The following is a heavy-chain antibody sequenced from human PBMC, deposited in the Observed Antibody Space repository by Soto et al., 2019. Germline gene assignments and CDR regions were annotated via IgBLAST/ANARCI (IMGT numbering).Heavy chain of an antibody. CDR3: AREDVTETHNWFDP. D-gene: IGHD2-21*02. Sequence: SETLSLTCTVSGGSVSSGSYYWSWIRQPPGKGLEWIGSIYYSGHTYYKPSLKNRVTISVDMSKNQFSLNLSSVTAADTAVYYCAREDVTETHNWFDPWGQGSLVTVS. CDR1: GGSVSSGSYY. CDR2: IYYSGHT. V-gene: IGHV4-39*02. J-gene: IGHJ5*02.